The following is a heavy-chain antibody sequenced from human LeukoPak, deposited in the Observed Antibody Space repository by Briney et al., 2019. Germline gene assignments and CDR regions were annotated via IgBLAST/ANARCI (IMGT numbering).Heavy chain of an antibody. D-gene: IGHD4-17*01. CDR3: ARDDYDDSTRGLDY. V-gene: IGHV4-4*07. Sequence: KTSETQTLPCTVSGHSECRFYWIGLRQPAGKGLEWIGRIYATGNTNFNPSLKSRVTMSIDTSKNQFSLKLSSVTAADTAVYYCARDDYDDSTRGLDYWGQGTLVTVSS. J-gene: IGHJ4*02. CDR1: GHSECRFY. CDR2: IYATGNT.